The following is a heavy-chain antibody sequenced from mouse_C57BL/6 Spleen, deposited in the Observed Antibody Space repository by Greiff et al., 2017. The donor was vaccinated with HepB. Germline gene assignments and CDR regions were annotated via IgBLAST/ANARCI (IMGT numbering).Heavy chain of an antibody. Sequence: VQLQQSGPELVKPGASVKISCKASGYAFSSSWMNWVKQRPGKGLEWIGRIYPGDGDTNYNGKFKGKATLTADKSSSTAYMQLSSLTSEDSAVYFCARGNYVGAMDYWGQGTSVTVSS. CDR1: GYAFSSSW. CDR3: ARGNYVGAMDY. CDR2: IYPGDGDT. J-gene: IGHJ4*01. V-gene: IGHV1-82*01. D-gene: IGHD2-1*01.